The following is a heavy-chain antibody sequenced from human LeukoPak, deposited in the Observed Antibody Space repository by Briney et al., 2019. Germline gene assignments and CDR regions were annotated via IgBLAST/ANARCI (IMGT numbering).Heavy chain of an antibody. V-gene: IGHV4-59*08. CDR2: ISNSGST. D-gene: IGHD3-10*01. Sequence: SETLSLTCTVSGGSINGNHWSWIRQPPGNELEWIGYISNSGSTNYNPSLKSRVTVSADTSKNQLSLRLSSVTDAGTATYYCARHDPGGFDLWGQGILVTVSS. CDR3: ARHDPGGFDL. CDR1: GGSINGNH. J-gene: IGHJ4*02.